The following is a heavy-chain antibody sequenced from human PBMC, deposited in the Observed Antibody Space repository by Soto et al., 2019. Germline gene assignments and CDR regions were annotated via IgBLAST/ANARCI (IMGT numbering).Heavy chain of an antibody. J-gene: IGHJ5*02. CDR2: IYWDDDK. V-gene: IGHV2-5*02. D-gene: IGHD3-22*01. CDR3: AHRLDYDSSGYPNWFDP. CDR1: GFSLSTSGVG. Sequence: QITLKESGPTLVKPTQTLTLTCTFSGFSLSTSGVGVGWIRQPPGKALEWLALIYWDDDKRYSPSLKSRLTITKDTSKNQVVLTMTNMDPVDTATYYCAHRLDYDSSGYPNWFDPWGQGTLVTVSS.